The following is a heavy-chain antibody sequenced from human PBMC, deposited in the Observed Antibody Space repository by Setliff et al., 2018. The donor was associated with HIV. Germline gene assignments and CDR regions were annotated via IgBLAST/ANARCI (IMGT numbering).Heavy chain of an antibody. CDR1: GYTSTSYG. Sequence: GASVKVSCQASGYTSTSYGINWVRQATGQGLEWMGWMNPDSGNTGSAQSFQGRLTITWTTSISTAYMELGSLGFDDPAVYFCARTRSWGSSVYYYYYMDVWGQGTAVTVSS. D-gene: IGHD3-16*01. V-gene: IGHV1-8*01. CDR2: MNPDSGNT. CDR3: ARTRSWGSSVYYYYYMDV. J-gene: IGHJ6*03.